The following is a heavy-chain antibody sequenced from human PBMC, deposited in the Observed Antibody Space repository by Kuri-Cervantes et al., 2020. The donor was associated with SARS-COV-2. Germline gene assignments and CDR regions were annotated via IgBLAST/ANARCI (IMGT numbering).Heavy chain of an antibody. J-gene: IGHJ4*02. CDR3: TTESLWFGENLGFDY. CDR1: GFTFGDYA. D-gene: IGHD3-10*01. Sequence: GESLKISCTASGFTFGDYAMSWVRQAPGKGLEWVGFIRSKAYGGTTEYAASVKGRFTISRDDSKSIAYLQMNSLKTEDTAVYYCTTESLWFGENLGFDYWGQGTLVTVSS. V-gene: IGHV3-49*04. CDR2: IRSKAYGGTT.